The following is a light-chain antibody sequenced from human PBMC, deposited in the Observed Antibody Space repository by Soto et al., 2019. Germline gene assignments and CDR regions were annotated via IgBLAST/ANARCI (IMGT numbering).Light chain of an antibody. CDR3: QQYNNWPYT. CDR2: RTS. CDR1: QSVGSN. J-gene: IGKJ2*01. V-gene: IGKV3-15*01. Sequence: EIVMTQSPATLSLSPGERATLSCRASQSVGSNLAWYQQKPGQAPRLLIYRTSARATGIPARFSGSGSGTEFTLTISSLQSEDFAIYYCQQYNNWPYTFGQGTKLEIK.